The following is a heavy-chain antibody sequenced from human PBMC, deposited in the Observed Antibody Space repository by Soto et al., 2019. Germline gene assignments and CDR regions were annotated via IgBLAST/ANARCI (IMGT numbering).Heavy chain of an antibody. CDR2: IFHLGNT. D-gene: IGHD6-19*01. Sequence: ASETLSLTCDVSGVSITSTSWWSWFRQPPGRGLEWIGEIFHLGNTNYNPSLKSRVTLSIDKSKNQFSLKVSSVTAADTAVYYCAKVSVAGTYRFDSWGQGTLVTVSS. V-gene: IGHV4-4*02. CDR1: GVSITSTSW. J-gene: IGHJ4*02. CDR3: AKVSVAGTYRFDS.